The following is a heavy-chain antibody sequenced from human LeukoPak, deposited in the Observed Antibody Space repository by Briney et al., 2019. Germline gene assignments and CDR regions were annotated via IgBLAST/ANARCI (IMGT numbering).Heavy chain of an antibody. J-gene: IGHJ6*03. CDR2: INPSGGST. Sequence: ASVKVSCKASGYTFTSYYMHWVRQAPGQGLEWMGIINPSGGSTSYAQKFQGRVTMTRDMSTSTVYMELSSLRSGDTAVYYCARAGYDFWSGYYGVGDYYYYYMDVWGKGTTVTVSS. CDR3: ARAGYDFWSGYYGVGDYYYYYMDV. D-gene: IGHD3-3*01. V-gene: IGHV1-46*01. CDR1: GYTFTSYY.